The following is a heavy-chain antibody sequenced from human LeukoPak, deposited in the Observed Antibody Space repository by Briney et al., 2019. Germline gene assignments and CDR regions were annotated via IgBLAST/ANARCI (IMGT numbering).Heavy chain of an antibody. V-gene: IGHV3-11*01. CDR2: ISGSGGTI. CDR1: GFRFSDFY. Sequence: KAGGSLRLSCAASGFRFSDFYMSWIRQAPGKGLEWLSHISGSGGTIKYTDSVEGRFTTSRDNAQNSLRLQINSLRAEDTAVYYRARDFDLRHNYYRGIDVWGQGTTVTVSS. CDR3: ARDFDLRHNYYRGIDV. J-gene: IGHJ6*02. D-gene: IGHD3-9*01.